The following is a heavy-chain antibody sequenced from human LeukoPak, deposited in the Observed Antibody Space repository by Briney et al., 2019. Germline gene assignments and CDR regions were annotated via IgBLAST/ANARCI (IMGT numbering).Heavy chain of an antibody. J-gene: IGHJ4*02. D-gene: IGHD3-10*01. CDR1: GFTFSNYV. Sequence: TGGSLRLSCVASGFTFSNYVMNWVRQAPGKGLQWVASISIGTGSTYYADFVKGRFTISRDTSRNTLYLQMNSLEIEDTAVYYCAKSGRATDYWGQRALVTVSS. CDR3: AKSGRATDY. CDR2: ISIGTGST. V-gene: IGHV3-23*01.